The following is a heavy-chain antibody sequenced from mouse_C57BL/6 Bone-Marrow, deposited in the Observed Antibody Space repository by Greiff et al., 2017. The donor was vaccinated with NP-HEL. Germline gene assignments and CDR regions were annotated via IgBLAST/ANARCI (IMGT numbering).Heavy chain of an antibody. Sequence: VQLQQSGAELVKPGASVTLSCKASGYTFTSYWMHWVKQRPGQGLEWIGMIHPSSGSTNYNEKFKSKATLTVDKSSSTAYMQLSSLTSEDSAVYYCSSTPFAYWGQGTLVTVSA. J-gene: IGHJ3*01. CDR3: SSTPFAY. V-gene: IGHV1-64*01. CDR2: IHPSSGST. CDR1: GYTFTSYW.